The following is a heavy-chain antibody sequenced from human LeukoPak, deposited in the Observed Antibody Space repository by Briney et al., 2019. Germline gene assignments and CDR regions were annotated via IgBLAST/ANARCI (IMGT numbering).Heavy chain of an antibody. V-gene: IGHV4-59*08. CDR2: IYYSGNT. Sequence: SEPLSLTCNVSGASISSYYWSWIRQPPGKGLEWIGYIYYSGNTNYNPSLKSRVTISVDTSGNQFSLQLNSVTAADTAVYYCARHTGSSWNILDAFDVWGQGTMGTVSS. J-gene: IGHJ3*01. D-gene: IGHD6-13*01. CDR1: GASISSYY. CDR3: ARHTGSSWNILDAFDV.